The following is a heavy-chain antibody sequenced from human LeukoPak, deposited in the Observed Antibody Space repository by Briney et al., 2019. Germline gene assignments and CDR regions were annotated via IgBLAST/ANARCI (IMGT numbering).Heavy chain of an antibody. J-gene: IGHJ6*03. V-gene: IGHV1-24*01. CDR2: FDPEDGET. Sequence: ASVKVSCKVSGYTLTELSMHWVRQAPGKGLEWMGGFDPEDGETIYAQKFQGRVTMTEDTSTDTAYMELSSLRSEDTAVYYCASSTPVVSDYYYMDVWGKGTTVTVSS. D-gene: IGHD2-15*01. CDR3: ASSTPVVSDYYYMDV. CDR1: GYTLTELS.